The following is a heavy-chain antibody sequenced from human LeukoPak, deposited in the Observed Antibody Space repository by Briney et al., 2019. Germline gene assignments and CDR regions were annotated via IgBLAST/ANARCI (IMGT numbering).Heavy chain of an antibody. V-gene: IGHV3-23*01. J-gene: IGHJ4*02. CDR1: GFTFSSYA. CDR2: ISGSGGST. CDR3: AKGLICGGDCYASDY. D-gene: IGHD2-21*02. Sequence: GGSLRLSCAASGFTFSSYAMSWVRQAPGKGLEWVSAISGSGGSTYYADSVKSRFTISRDNSKNTLYLQMNSLRAEDTAVYYCAKGLICGGDCYASDYWGQGTLVTVSS.